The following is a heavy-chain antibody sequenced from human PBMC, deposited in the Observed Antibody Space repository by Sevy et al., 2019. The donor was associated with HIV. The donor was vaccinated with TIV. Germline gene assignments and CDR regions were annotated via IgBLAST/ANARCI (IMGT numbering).Heavy chain of an antibody. CDR1: GFSFSNYG. J-gene: IGHJ4*02. Sequence: WGSLRLSCAASGFSFSNYGMHWVRQAPGKGLEWVAVIWYDGSNKYYADSVKGRFTISRDNSKNTLYLQMHSLRAEDTAVYYCARDGIVIVPAAVAVTGYFDYWGQGTLVTVSS. CDR2: IWYDGSNK. V-gene: IGHV3-33*01. CDR3: ARDGIVIVPAAVAVTGYFDY. D-gene: IGHD2-2*01.